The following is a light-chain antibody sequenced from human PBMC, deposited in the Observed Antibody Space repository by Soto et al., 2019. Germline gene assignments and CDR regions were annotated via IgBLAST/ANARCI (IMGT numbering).Light chain of an antibody. CDR2: KAS. Sequence: DIQMTQSPSTLSASVGDRVDTTCRASQDIAASLAWYQQQPGKAPKLLIYKASILENGVPSRFSGSGSGTEFTLTISGLQPDDFATYVCQQYSGYPFTFGPGTTVD. V-gene: IGKV1-5*03. CDR3: QQYSGYPFT. CDR1: QDIAAS. J-gene: IGKJ3*01.